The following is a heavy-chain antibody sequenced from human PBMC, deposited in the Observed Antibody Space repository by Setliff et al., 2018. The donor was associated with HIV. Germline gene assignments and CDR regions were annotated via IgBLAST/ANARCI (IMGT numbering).Heavy chain of an antibody. V-gene: IGHV3-23*01. CDR2: ISGSGGST. Sequence: PGGSLRLSCAASGFTFNNYAMSWVRQAPGKGLEWVSAISGSGGSTYYADSVKGRFTISRDNAKNSLYLQMNSLRAEDTAVFYCARGDNFGSGTYYKEIYNFDYWGPGILVTVSS. CDR1: GFTFNNYA. CDR3: ARGDNFGSGTYYKEIYNFDY. D-gene: IGHD3-10*01. J-gene: IGHJ4*02.